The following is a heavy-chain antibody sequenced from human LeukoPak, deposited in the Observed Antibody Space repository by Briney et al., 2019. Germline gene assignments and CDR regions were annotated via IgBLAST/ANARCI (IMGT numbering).Heavy chain of an antibody. V-gene: IGHV4-30-4*01. CDR3: ARAHSSSWYEWFDP. CDR2: IYYSGST. CDR1: GGSISSGDYY. Sequence: SQTLSLTCTVSGGSISSGDYYWSWIRQLPGKGLEWIGYIYYSGSTYYNPSLKSRVTISVDTSKNQFSLKLSSVTAADTAVYYCARAHSSSWYEWFDPWGQGTLVTVSS. J-gene: IGHJ5*02. D-gene: IGHD6-13*01.